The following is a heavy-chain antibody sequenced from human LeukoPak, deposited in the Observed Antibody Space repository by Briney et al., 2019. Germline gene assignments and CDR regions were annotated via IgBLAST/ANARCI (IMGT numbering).Heavy chain of an antibody. J-gene: IGHJ3*02. Sequence: PSETLSLTCTVSGGSISSYYRSWIRQPPGKGLEWIGYIYYSGSTNYNPSLKSRVTISVDTSKNQFSLKLSSVTAADTAVYYCARQYYYDSSGYPGDDAFDIWGQGTMVTVSS. CDR3: ARQYYYDSSGYPGDDAFDI. D-gene: IGHD3-22*01. CDR1: GGSISSYY. CDR2: IYYSGST. V-gene: IGHV4-59*08.